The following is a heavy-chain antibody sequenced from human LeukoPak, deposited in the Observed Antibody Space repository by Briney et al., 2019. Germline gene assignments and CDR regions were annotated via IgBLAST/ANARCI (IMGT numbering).Heavy chain of an antibody. CDR2: IYTSGST. J-gene: IGHJ4*02. CDR1: GGSISSYY. V-gene: IGHV4-4*07. CDR3: ARGRKHQLPQHFDY. D-gene: IGHD2-2*01. Sequence: SETLSLTCTVSGGSISSYYWSWIRQPAGMGLEWIGRIYTSGSTNYNPSLKSRVTMSVDTSKNQFSLKLSSVTAADTAVYYCARGRKHQLPQHFDYWGQGTLVTVSS.